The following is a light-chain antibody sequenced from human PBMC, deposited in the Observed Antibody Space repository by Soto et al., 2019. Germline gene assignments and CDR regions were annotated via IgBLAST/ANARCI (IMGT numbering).Light chain of an antibody. Sequence: SYELTQPPSVSVSPGQTASVTCSGDKLGDKYACWYQQKPGQSPILLMFQDNKRPSGIPERFSGSNSGNTATLTISGTQATDEADYYCQAWDSNSAVVFGGGTKLTVL. V-gene: IGLV3-1*01. J-gene: IGLJ2*01. CDR3: QAWDSNSAVV. CDR1: KLGDKY. CDR2: QDN.